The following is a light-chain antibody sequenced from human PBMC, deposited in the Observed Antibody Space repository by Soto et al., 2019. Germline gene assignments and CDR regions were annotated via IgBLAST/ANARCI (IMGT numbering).Light chain of an antibody. V-gene: IGKV3-11*01. J-gene: IGKJ5*01. Sequence: EIVLTRSPATLSLSPGQGATLSCRASQSVSSYLAWYQQKPGQAPRLLIYDTSNRATGIPARFSGSGSGTDFTLTISSLEPEDFAVYYCQQRGNWPLTFGQGTRLEIK. CDR1: QSVSSY. CDR2: DTS. CDR3: QQRGNWPLT.